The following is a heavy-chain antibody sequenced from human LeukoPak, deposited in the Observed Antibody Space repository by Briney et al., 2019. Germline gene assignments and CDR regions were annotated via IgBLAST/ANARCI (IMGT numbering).Heavy chain of an antibody. Sequence: PGGSLRLSCGASGFAFSRFWMSWVRQAPGKGLEWVANIKEDGSEKYPVDSVKGRFTVTRDNAENTLYLQMHGLRDEDSAVYYCARAPDFGTVDYWGQGTMVTVSS. V-gene: IGHV3-7*01. CDR3: ARAPDFGTVDY. J-gene: IGHJ4*02. CDR2: IKEDGSEK. D-gene: IGHD3/OR15-3a*01. CDR1: GFAFSRFW.